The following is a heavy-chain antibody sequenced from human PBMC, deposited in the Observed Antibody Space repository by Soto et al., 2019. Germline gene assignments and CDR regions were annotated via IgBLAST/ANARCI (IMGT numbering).Heavy chain of an antibody. CDR1: GVTCISYA. J-gene: IGHJ4*02. V-gene: IGHV3-23*01. CDR2: ISGSGGST. D-gene: IGHD2-2*01. CDR3: AKVSGDCSSTSCYLGY. Sequence: VGSLRLSWAAAGVTCISYARSCVRQAPGKGLEWVSAISGSGGSTYYADSVKGRFTISRDNSKNTLYLQMNSLRAEDTAVYYCAKVSGDCSSTSCYLGYWGQGTLVTVSS.